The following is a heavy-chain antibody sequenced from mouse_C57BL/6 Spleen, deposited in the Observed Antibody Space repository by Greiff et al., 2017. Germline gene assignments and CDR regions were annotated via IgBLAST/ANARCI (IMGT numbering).Heavy chain of an antibody. CDR1: GYSITSGYY. J-gene: IGHJ2*01. Sequence: EVKLLESGPGLVKPSQSLSLTCSVTGYSITSGYYWNWIRQFPGNKLEWMGYISYDGSNNYNPSLKNRISITRDTSKNQFFLKLNSVTTEDTATYYCANSSPYYFDYWGQGTTLTVSS. D-gene: IGHD1-1*01. V-gene: IGHV3-6*01. CDR2: ISYDGSN. CDR3: ANSSPYYFDY.